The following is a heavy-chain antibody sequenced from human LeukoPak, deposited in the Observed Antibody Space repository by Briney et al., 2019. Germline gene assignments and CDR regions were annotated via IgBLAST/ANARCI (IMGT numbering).Heavy chain of an antibody. J-gene: IGHJ1*01. CDR1: RYTLTELS. CDR3: ANGGGCSGGTCYYIHH. D-gene: IGHD2-15*01. V-gene: IGHV1-24*01. Sequence: ASVKVSCKVSRYTLTELSMHWVRQAPGKGLEWMGGFDPEDGETIYAQKFQGRVTMTEDTSTDTAYMELSSLRSEDTAVYYCANGGGCSGGTCYYIHHWGRGTLVTVSS. CDR2: FDPEDGET.